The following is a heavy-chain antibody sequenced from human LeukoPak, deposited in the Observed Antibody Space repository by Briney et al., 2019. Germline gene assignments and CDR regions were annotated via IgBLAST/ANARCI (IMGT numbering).Heavy chain of an antibody. CDR2: ISYDGKNK. CDR1: GFTFSSSG. Sequence: PGGSLTLSCAASGFTFSSSGMHWVRQPPGKGLEWVAFISYDGKNKYYADSVKGRFTISRDKSKNTLYLQMNSLRPEDTALYYCAKDEGAFDWGQGTLVTVSS. V-gene: IGHV3-30*18. D-gene: IGHD1-26*01. CDR3: AKDEGAFD. J-gene: IGHJ4*02.